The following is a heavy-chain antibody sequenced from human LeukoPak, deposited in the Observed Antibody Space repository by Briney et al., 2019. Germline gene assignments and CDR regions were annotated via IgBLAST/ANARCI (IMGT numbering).Heavy chain of an antibody. D-gene: IGHD3-22*01. Sequence: GGSLRLSCAASGFTFSSYAMHWVRQAPGKGLEWVAVISYDGSNKYYADSVKGRFTISRDNSKNTLYLQMNSLRAEDTAVYYCAREGGNYYDSSGYYYRLNYFDYWGQGTLVTVSS. CDR3: AREGGNYYDSSGYYYRLNYFDY. CDR2: ISYDGSNK. CDR1: GFTFSSYA. J-gene: IGHJ4*02. V-gene: IGHV3-30*04.